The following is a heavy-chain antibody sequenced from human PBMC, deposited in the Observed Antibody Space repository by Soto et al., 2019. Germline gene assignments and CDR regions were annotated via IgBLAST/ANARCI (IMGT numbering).Heavy chain of an antibody. CDR2: ISYDGSDK. CDR3: AKSPNFYGSSPNRYKYYFDY. CDR1: GFTFNTYG. D-gene: IGHD2-2*02. J-gene: IGHJ4*02. Sequence: QDHLVESGGGVVQPGTSLRLSCAASGFTFNTYGMHWVRQAPGKGLEWVAVISYDGSDKFYADSVKGRFTISRDNSKNTLYLQMSSLRPEDTAIYYCAKSPNFYGSSPNRYKYYFDYWGQGTLVTVSS. V-gene: IGHV3-30*18.